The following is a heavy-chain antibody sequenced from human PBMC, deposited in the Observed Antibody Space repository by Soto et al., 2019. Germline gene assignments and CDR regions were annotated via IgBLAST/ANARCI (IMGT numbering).Heavy chain of an antibody. J-gene: IGHJ4*02. V-gene: IGHV4-31*03. Sequence: PSETLSLTCTVSGGSISSGGYYWSWIRQHPGKGLEGVGYIYYSGSTYYSPSLKSRVTISVDTSKNQFSLKLSSVTAADTAVYYCARTPTLYYDSSGYSIYFDYWGQGTLVTVSS. D-gene: IGHD3-22*01. CDR3: ARTPTLYYDSSGYSIYFDY. CDR2: IYYSGST. CDR1: GGSISSGGYY.